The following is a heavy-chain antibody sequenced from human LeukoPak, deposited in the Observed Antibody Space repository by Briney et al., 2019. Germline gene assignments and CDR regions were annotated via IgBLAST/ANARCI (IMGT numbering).Heavy chain of an antibody. CDR1: GGSISSYY. J-gene: IGHJ3*02. D-gene: IGHD5-12*01. V-gene: IGHV4-4*07. Sequence: SETLSLTCTVSGGSISSYYWSWIRQPAGKGLEWIGRIYTSGSTNYNPSLKSRVTISVDTSKNQFSLKLSSVTAADTAVYYCARAVEMATISTDAFDIWGQGTMVTVSS. CDR3: ARAVEMATISTDAFDI. CDR2: IYTSGST.